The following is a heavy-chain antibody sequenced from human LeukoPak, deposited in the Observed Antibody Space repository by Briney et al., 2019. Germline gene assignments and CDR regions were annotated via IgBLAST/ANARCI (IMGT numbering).Heavy chain of an antibody. CDR2: ISAYNGNT. D-gene: IGHD3-22*01. V-gene: IGHV1-18*01. J-gene: IGHJ4*02. CDR1: GYTFTSYG. CDR3: ARAFYYYDSSGYQYYFDY. Sequence: GASVKVSCKASGYTFTSYGISWVRQAPGQGLEWMGWISAYNGNTNYAQKLQGRVTMTTDTSTSTAYMELRSLRSDDTAVYYCARAFYYYDSSGYQYYFDYWGQGTLVTVSS.